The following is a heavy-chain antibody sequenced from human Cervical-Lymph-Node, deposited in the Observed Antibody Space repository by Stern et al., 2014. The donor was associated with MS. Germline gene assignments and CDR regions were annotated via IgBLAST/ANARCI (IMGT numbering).Heavy chain of an antibody. CDR1: GFTFNKYA. J-gene: IGHJ6*02. CDR3: GYSYYYGMDV. D-gene: IGHD3-22*01. Sequence: EVQLVESGGDLVQPGGSLRLSCAASGFTFNKYAINWVRQAPGKGLEWVSTISGSGSSIYYADSVKGRFTISRDNSENTLYLQMHSLRAEDTAIDSSGYSYYYGMDVWGQGTTVTVSS. CDR2: ISGSGSSI. V-gene: IGHV3-23*04.